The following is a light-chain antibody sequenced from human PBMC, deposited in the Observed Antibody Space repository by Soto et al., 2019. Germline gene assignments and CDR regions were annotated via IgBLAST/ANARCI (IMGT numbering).Light chain of an antibody. J-gene: IGKJ3*01. CDR1: QSVSSY. V-gene: IGKV3-11*01. Sequence: EIVLTQSPATLSLSPGERATLSCRASQSVSSYLAWYQQKPGQAPRLLIYDASNRATGIPARFSGSGSGTAFTLTISSREPEDFAVYYCQQRSNWPPTFGPGTKVDI. CDR3: QQRSNWPPT. CDR2: DAS.